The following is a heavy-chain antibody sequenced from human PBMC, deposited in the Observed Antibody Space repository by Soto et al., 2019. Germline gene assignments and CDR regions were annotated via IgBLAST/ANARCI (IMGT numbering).Heavy chain of an antibody. D-gene: IGHD2-15*01. J-gene: IGHJ5*02. CDR2: INPSGDSR. CDR3: ARDNMQTSATNAASSLLHP. V-gene: IGHV1-46*01. CDR1: GFSFSDYF. Sequence: ASVKVSSKSSGFSFSDYFMHWVRQAPGQGLEWMGIINPSGDSRNYAQKFQGRVTITRDTSTSTVYMDLSSLRYEDTAVYYCARDNMQTSATNAASSLLHPWRQGSPVTVPS.